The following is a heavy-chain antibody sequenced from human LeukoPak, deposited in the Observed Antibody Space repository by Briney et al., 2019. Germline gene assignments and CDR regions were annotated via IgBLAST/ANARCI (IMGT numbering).Heavy chain of an antibody. Sequence: ASVKVSCKASGYTFTSYYMHWVRQAPGQGLEWMGIINPSGGSTSYAQRFQGRVTMTRDTSTSTVYMELSSLRSEDTAVYYCARAYSSGWYGYWGQGTLVTVSS. CDR2: INPSGGST. CDR3: ARAYSSGWYGY. J-gene: IGHJ4*02. V-gene: IGHV1-46*01. D-gene: IGHD6-19*01. CDR1: GYTFTSYY.